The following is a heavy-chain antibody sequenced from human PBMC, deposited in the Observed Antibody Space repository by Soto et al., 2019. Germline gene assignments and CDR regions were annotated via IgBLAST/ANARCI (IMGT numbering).Heavy chain of an antibody. V-gene: IGHV3-13*05. J-gene: IGHJ6*02. CDR3: ARTDRDFYGLDV. CDR1: GFTFRNYD. Sequence: EVQLVESGGGLVQPGGSHRLSCEASGFTFRNYDMHWVRQGTGKGLEWVSGISAAGDPDYADSVEGRFTISRENAQNSFFLQMNSLRVGDTAVYYCARTDRDFYGLDVWGLGTTVIVSS. CDR2: ISAAGDP.